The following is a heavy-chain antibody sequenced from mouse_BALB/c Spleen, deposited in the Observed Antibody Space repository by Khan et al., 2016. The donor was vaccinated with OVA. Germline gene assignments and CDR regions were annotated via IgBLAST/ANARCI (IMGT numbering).Heavy chain of an antibody. CDR2: INTHSGVP. Sequence: LVESGPELKKPGETVRISCKASWYTFTTAGIQWVQKMPGKGLKWIGWINTHSGVPKYAEDFKGRFAFSLEISVNTAYLQITNLKNEDTATYFCARGGAAYYRNDEGAMEYWGQGTSVTVSS. CDR3: ARGGAAYYRNDEGAMEY. J-gene: IGHJ4*01. V-gene: IGHV9-4*02. CDR1: WYTFTTAG. D-gene: IGHD2-14*01.